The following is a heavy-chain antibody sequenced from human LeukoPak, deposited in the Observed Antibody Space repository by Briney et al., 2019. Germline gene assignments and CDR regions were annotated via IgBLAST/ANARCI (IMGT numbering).Heavy chain of an antibody. J-gene: IGHJ5*02. CDR3: ARSFEYSIYNWFDT. Sequence: SETLSLTCAVYGGSFSGYYWSWIRQPPAKGLEWIGEINHSGSTNYNPSLKSRVTISVDTSKNQFSLKLSYVTAADPAVYYCARSFEYSIYNWFDTWGEETLVTVSP. V-gene: IGHV4-34*01. D-gene: IGHD6-6*01. CDR2: INHSGST. CDR1: GGSFSGYY.